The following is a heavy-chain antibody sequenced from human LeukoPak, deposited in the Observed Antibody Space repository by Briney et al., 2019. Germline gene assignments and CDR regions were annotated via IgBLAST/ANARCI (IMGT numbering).Heavy chain of an antibody. J-gene: IGHJ3*02. Sequence: GGSLRLSCAASGFTFTTYWMSWVRQAPGKGLEWVANIKQDGSKKYYVDSVKGRFTISRDNAKNSLYLQMNSLRAEDTGVYYCARAYVRYFDWLTRVDAFDIWGQGTMVTVSS. CDR2: IKQDGSKK. CDR3: ARAYVRYFDWLTRVDAFDI. CDR1: GFTFTTYW. V-gene: IGHV3-7*01. D-gene: IGHD3-9*01.